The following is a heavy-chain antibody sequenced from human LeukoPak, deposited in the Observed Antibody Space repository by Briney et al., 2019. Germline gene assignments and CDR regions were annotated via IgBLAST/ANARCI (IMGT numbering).Heavy chain of an antibody. Sequence: GRSLRLSCAASGFTFSSHAMSWVRQAPGKGLEWVSAISGSGDSIYYADSVKGRFTISRDNSKNTLYLQMNSLRAEDTAIYCCAKAGLVMYYYYMDVWGKGTTVTVSS. J-gene: IGHJ6*03. CDR1: GFTFSSHA. CDR3: AKAGLVMYYYYMDV. D-gene: IGHD2-21*01. CDR2: ISGSGDSI. V-gene: IGHV3-23*01.